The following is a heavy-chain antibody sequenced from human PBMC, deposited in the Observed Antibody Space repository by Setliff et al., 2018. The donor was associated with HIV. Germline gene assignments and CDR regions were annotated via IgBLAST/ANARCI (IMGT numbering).Heavy chain of an antibody. CDR3: SRILGGVIDC. D-gene: IGHD2-21*01. Sequence: GSLRLSCEASGFTLTKYTMNWVRQAPGKGLEWVSSITNTSDYISYADSVKGRFTVSRDNAKNSLYLQMNSLRAEDTAVYYCSRILGGVIDCWGQGTLVTVSS. V-gene: IGHV3-21*01. J-gene: IGHJ4*02. CDR1: GFTLTKYT. CDR2: ITNTSDYI.